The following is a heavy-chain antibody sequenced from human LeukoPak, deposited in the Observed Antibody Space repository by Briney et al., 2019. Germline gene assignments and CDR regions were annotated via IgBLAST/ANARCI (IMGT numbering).Heavy chain of an antibody. CDR2: IVVGSGNT. J-gene: IGHJ4*02. CDR1: GFTFTSSA. CDR3: AAIVSRGSSSSSYDH. D-gene: IGHD6-6*01. V-gene: IGHV1-58*02. Sequence: SVKVSCKASGFTFTSSAMQWVRQARGQRLEWIGWIVVGSGNTNYAQKFQERVTITRDMSTSTAYMELSSLRSEDTAVYYCAAIVSRGSSSSSYDHWGQGTLVTVSS.